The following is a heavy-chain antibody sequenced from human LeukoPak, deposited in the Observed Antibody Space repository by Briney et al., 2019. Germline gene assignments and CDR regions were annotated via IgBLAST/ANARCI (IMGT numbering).Heavy chain of an antibody. CDR1: KFTFSNYA. D-gene: IGHD3/OR15-3a*01. V-gene: IGHV3-23*01. J-gene: IGHJ4*02. CDR3: AKRSNFWTGYLDC. Sequence: PGGSLRLSCTASKFTFSNYAMSWVRQAPGKGLEWVSVISGSGGSTYYADSVKGRFTISRDNSKDTLFLQMNSPRTEDTAVYYCAKRSNFWTGYLDCWGQGTLVTVSS. CDR2: ISGSGGST.